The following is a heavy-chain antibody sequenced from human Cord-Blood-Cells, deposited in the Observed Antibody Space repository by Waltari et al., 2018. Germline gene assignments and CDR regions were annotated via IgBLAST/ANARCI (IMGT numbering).Heavy chain of an antibody. CDR3: ATYCSSTSCPS. V-gene: IGHV4-39*01. Sequence: QLQLQESGPGLVQPSETLSLTCPVSGGSISSSSYYWGWIRQPPGKGLEWIGSIYYSGSTYYNPSLKSRVTISVDTSKNQFSLKLSSVTAADTAVYYCATYCSSTSCPSWGQGTLVTVSS. CDR2: IYYSGST. J-gene: IGHJ1*01. D-gene: IGHD2-2*01. CDR1: GGSISSSSYY.